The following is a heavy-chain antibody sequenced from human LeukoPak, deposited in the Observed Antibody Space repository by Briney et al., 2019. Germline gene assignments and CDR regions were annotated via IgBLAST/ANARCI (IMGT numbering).Heavy chain of an antibody. CDR3: AKGWSEFDS. V-gene: IGHV3-66*01. J-gene: IGHJ4*02. CDR2: IYSAGST. CDR1: GFTVGSSY. Sequence: PGGSLRLSCAASGFTVGSSYMSWVSQAPGKGLEWVSIIYSAGSTFYADSVKGRFTISRDNSENTLYLQMNGLRADDTAVYYCAKGWSEFDSWGQGTLVTVSS. D-gene: IGHD2-15*01.